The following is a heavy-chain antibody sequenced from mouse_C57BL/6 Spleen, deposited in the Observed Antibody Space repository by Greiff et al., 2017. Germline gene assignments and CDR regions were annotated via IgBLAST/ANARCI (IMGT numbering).Heavy chain of an antibody. D-gene: IGHD1-1*01. V-gene: IGHV1-50*01. CDR1: GYTFTSYW. Sequence: VQLQQPGAELVKPGASVKLSCKASGYTFTSYWMQWVKQRPGQGLEWIGEIDPSDSYTNYNQKFKGKATLTVDTSSSTAYMQLSSLTSEDSAVYYCARYYGSSPYYFDDWGQGTTLTVSS. CDR3: ARYYGSSPYYFDD. CDR2: IDPSDSYT. J-gene: IGHJ2*01.